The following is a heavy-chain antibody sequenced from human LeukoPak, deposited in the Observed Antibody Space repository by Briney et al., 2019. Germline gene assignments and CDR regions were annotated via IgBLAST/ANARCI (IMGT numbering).Heavy chain of an antibody. D-gene: IGHD5-12*01. CDR2: IRYHGSNK. J-gene: IGHJ4*02. Sequence: GGSLRLSCAASGFTFSSYGMHWVRQAPGKGLEWVAFIRYHGSNKYYADSVKGRFTISRDNSKNTLYLQMNSLRAEDTAVYYCARGMSESPTNFDYWGQGTLVTVSS. V-gene: IGHV3-30*02. CDR1: GFTFSSYG. CDR3: ARGMSESPTNFDY.